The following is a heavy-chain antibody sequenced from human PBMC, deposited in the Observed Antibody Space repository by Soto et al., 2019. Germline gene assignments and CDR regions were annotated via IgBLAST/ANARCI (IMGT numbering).Heavy chain of an antibody. J-gene: IGHJ3*02. CDR3: ARHAGPYSGYDDAFDI. CDR1: GGSISSSSYY. D-gene: IGHD5-12*01. CDR2: IYYSGST. V-gene: IGHV4-39*01. Sequence: SETLSLTCTVSGGSISSSSYYWGWIRQPPGKGLEWIGSIYYSGSTYYNPSLKSRVTISVDTSKNQFSLKLSSVTAADTAVYYCARHAGPYSGYDDAFDIWGQGTMVTVSS.